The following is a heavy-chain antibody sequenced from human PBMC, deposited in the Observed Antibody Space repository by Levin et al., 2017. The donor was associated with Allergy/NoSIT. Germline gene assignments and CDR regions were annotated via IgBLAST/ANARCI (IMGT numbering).Heavy chain of an antibody. J-gene: IGHJ4*02. CDR3: ARVAGYSYGYYFDY. Sequence: SETLSLTCAVSGGSISSGGYSWSWIRQPPGKGLEWIGNIYLSGSTNDNPSLKSRVTMSVDRSKNQFSLKLIYVTAADTAVYYGARVAGYSYGYYFDYWGSGTLVTVSS. CDR2: IYLSGST. V-gene: IGHV4-30-2*01. D-gene: IGHD5-18*01. CDR1: GGSISSGGYS.